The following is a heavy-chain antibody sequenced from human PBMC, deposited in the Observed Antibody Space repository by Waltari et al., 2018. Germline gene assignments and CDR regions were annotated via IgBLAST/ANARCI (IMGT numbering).Heavy chain of an antibody. D-gene: IGHD3-3*01. Sequence: VQLLESGGGLVQPGGSLRLSCAASGFTFSSYAMSWVRQAPGKGLAWGSAISGSGGSTYYADSVNGRFTIARDNSKNTLYLPMNSLRADDTAVYYCAKDPVRFLEWLPFDYWGQGTLVTFSS. J-gene: IGHJ4*02. CDR1: GFTFSSYA. CDR3: AKDPVRFLEWLPFDY. V-gene: IGHV3-23*01. CDR2: ISGSGGST.